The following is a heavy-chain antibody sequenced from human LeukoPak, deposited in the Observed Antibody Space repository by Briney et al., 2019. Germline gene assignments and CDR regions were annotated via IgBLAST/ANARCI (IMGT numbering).Heavy chain of an antibody. Sequence: GGSLRLSCAASGFTFSSYGMSWVRQTPGKGLDWVSSISGSGGSTYYADSVKGRFTISRDNSKNTLYLQMNSLRAEDTAVYYCAELGITMIGGVWGKGTTVTISS. D-gene: IGHD3-10*02. CDR3: AELGITMIGGV. V-gene: IGHV3-23*01. CDR2: ISGSGGST. J-gene: IGHJ6*04. CDR1: GFTFSSYG.